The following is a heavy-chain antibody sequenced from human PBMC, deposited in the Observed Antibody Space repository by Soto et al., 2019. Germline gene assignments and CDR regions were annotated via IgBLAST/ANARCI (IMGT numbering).Heavy chain of an antibody. D-gene: IGHD3-9*01. J-gene: IGHJ3*02. V-gene: IGHV3-15*01. CDR3: TTEGWSDFDWLFAFDI. CDR1: GFTFSNAW. Sequence: EVQLVESGGGLVKPGGSLRLSCAASGFTFSNAWMSWVRQAPGKGLEWVGRIKSKTDGGTTDYAAPVKGRFTISRDDSKNTLYLQMNSLKPEDTAVYYCTTEGWSDFDWLFAFDIWGQGTMVTVSS. CDR2: IKSKTDGGTT.